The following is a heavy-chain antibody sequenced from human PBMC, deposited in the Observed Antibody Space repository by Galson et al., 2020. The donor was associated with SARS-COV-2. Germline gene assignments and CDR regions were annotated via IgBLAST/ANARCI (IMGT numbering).Heavy chain of an antibody. D-gene: IGHD6-19*01. Sequence: TLSLTCSVSGGSISSGSYYWSWIRQPAGKGLEWIGRIYTSGSTNYNPSLQSRVTISIDTSKNQFSLELTSVTAADTAVYFCAYGVVAGTGFWGQGILVTVSS. V-gene: IGHV4-61*02. CDR1: GGSISSGSYY. J-gene: IGHJ4*02. CDR3: AYGVVAGTGF. CDR2: IYTSGST.